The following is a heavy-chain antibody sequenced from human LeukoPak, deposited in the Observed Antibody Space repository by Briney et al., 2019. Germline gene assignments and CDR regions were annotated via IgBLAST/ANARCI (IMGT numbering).Heavy chain of an antibody. J-gene: IGHJ4*02. CDR2: ISGSGGST. D-gene: IGHD1-7*01. CDR1: GFTFSSYS. CDR3: AKDERNWNYNLASQTYD. V-gene: IGHV3-23*01. Sequence: GGSLRLSFAGSGFTFSSYSMSWVRQSPGKGLEWDSAISGSGGSTYYADSVKGRFTISRDNSKNTLYLQMNSLRAEDTAVYYCAKDERNWNYNLASQTYDWGQGTLVTVSS.